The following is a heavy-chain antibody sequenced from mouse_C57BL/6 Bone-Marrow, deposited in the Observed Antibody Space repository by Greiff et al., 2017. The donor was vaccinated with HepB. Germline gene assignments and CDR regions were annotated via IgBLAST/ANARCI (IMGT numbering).Heavy chain of an antibody. CDR3: ARRGLYYDYDGAFAY. CDR1: GFTFSDYY. Sequence: VQLKESGGGLVQPGGSLKLSCAASGFTFSDYYMYWVRQTPEKRLEWVAYISNGGGSTYYPDTVKGRFTISRDNAKNTLYLQMSRLKSEDTAMYYCARRGLYYDYDGAFAYWGQGTLVTVSA. V-gene: IGHV5-12*01. CDR2: ISNGGGST. J-gene: IGHJ3*01. D-gene: IGHD2-4*01.